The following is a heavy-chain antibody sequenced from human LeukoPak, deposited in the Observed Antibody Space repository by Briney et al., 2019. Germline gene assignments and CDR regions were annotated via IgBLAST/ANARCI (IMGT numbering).Heavy chain of an antibody. CDR3: ATDPKGGGYGNFDY. D-gene: IGHD5-12*01. CDR2: IYYSGST. CDR1: GGSISSYY. J-gene: IGHJ4*02. V-gene: IGHV4-59*01. Sequence: PSETLSLTCTVSGGSISSYYWSWIRQPPAKGLEWIGYIYYSGSTNYNPSLKSRVTISVDTSKNQFSLKLSSVTAADTAVYYCATDPKGGGYGNFDYRGKGTMVTVAS.